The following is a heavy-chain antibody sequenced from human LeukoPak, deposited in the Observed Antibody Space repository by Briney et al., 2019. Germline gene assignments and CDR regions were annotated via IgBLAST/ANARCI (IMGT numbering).Heavy chain of an antibody. V-gene: IGHV4-59*01. CDR2: IYYSGST. Sequence: SETLSLTCTVSGGSMGGYFWSWIRQPPGKGLEWIGYIYYSGSTNYNPSLKSRVTISVDTSKNQFSLKLSSVTAADTAVYYCAGSITSSWYGDFQHWGQGTLVTVSS. D-gene: IGHD6-13*01. J-gene: IGHJ1*01. CDR3: AGSITSSWYGDFQH. CDR1: GGSMGGYF.